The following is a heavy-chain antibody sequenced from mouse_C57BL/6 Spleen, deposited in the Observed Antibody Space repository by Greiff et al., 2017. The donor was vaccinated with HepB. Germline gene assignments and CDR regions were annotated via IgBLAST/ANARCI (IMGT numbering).Heavy chain of an antibody. CDR1: GFTFSSYG. V-gene: IGHV5-6*01. D-gene: IGHD1-1*01. CDR3: ARDRITTVVARYFDV. CDR2: ISSGGSYT. J-gene: IGHJ1*03. Sequence: EVKVVESGGDLVKPGGSLKLSCAASGFTFSSYGMSWVRQTPDKRLEWVATISSGGSYTYYPDSVKGRFTISRDNAKNTLYLQMSSLKSEDTAMYYCARDRITTVVARYFDVWGTGTTVTVSS.